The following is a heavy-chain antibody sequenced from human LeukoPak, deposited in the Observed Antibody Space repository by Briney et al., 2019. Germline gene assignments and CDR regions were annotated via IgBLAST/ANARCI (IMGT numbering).Heavy chain of an antibody. Sequence: GGSLRLSCAASGFTFSSYGMHWVRQAPGKGLEWVAVISYDGSNKYYADSVKGRFTISRDNSKNTLYLQMNSLRAEDTAGYYCAKDRVSGYYYYYGMDVWGQGTTVTVSS. CDR1: GFTFSSYG. CDR3: AKDRVSGYYYYYGMDV. CDR2: ISYDGSNK. J-gene: IGHJ6*02. D-gene: IGHD5-12*01. V-gene: IGHV3-30*18.